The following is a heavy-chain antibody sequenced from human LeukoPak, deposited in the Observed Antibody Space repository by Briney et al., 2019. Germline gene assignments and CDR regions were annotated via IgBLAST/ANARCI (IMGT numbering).Heavy chain of an antibody. J-gene: IGHJ4*02. D-gene: IGHD6-19*01. Sequence: GGSLRLSCTPSGFIFDTYAMHWVRQAPGKGLEWVALISCDGGNENYAGSVKGRFTISRDNSKNTLFLQMDSLRADDTAVYYCARDPPFSSGWSQNFFDFWGQGTPVTVSS. V-gene: IGHV3-30*14. CDR1: GFIFDTYA. CDR3: ARDPPFSSGWSQNFFDF. CDR2: ISCDGGNE.